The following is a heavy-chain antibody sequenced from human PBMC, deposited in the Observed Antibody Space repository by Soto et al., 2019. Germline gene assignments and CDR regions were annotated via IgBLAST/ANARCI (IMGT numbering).Heavy chain of an antibody. CDR3: ASTLYCSGGSCPYWYFDL. Sequence: SETLSLTCAVYGGSFSGYYWSWIRQPPGKGLEWIGEINHSGSTNYNPSLKSRVTISVDTSKNQFSLKLSSVTAADTAVYYCASTLYCSGGSCPYWYFDLWGRGTLVTVSS. CDR1: GGSFSGYY. V-gene: IGHV4-34*01. J-gene: IGHJ2*01. CDR2: INHSGST. D-gene: IGHD2-15*01.